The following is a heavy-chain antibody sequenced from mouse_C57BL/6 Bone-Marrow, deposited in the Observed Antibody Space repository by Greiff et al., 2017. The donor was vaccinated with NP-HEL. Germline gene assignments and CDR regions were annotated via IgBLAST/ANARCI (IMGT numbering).Heavy chain of an antibody. CDR1: GFTFSNYW. J-gene: IGHJ1*03. D-gene: IGHD1-1*01. CDR2: IRLKADNYAT. V-gene: IGHV6-3*01. Sequence: EVKLVESGGGLVQPGGSMKLSCAASGFTFSNYWMNWVRQSPEKGLEWVAQIRLKADNYATQYAESVKGRFTISRENAKSSVYLQMNNLRAEDTGIYYCAGDYYDGSTLWYFDVWGTGTTVTVSS. CDR3: AGDYYDGSTLWYFDV.